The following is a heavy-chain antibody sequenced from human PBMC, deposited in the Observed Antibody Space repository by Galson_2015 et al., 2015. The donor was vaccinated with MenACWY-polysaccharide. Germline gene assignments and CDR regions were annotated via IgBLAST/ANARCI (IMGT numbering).Heavy chain of an antibody. J-gene: IGHJ6*02. CDR1: RGSTYSYY. D-gene: IGHD5-12*01. CDR2: ISTSGST. Sequence: ETLSLTCTVSRGSTYSYYWSWIRQPAGKGLEWIGHISTSGSTIYNPSLRSRVTLSLDMSNKQLSLNLTSVTAADAAVYYCARVGYNDYTMDVWGQGTTVTVSS. CDR3: ARVGYNDYTMDV. V-gene: IGHV4-4*07.